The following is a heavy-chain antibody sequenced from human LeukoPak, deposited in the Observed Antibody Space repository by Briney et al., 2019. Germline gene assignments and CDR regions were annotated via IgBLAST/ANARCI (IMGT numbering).Heavy chain of an antibody. CDR2: VDYSGST. Sequence: SETLSLTCNVSGGSISSYYWTWIRQPPGKGLEWIGYVDYSGSTNYNPSLKSRVTILVDTSKNQFSLKLSSVTAADTAVYYCARDWGSVVPAAPPHWFDPWGQGTLVTVSS. J-gene: IGHJ5*02. CDR1: GGSISSYY. V-gene: IGHV4-59*12. CDR3: ARDWGSVVPAAPPHWFDP. D-gene: IGHD2-2*01.